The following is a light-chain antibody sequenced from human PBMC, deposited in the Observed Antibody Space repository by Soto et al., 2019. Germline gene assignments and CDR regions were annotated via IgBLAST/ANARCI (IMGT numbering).Light chain of an antibody. V-gene: IGLV2-14*03. CDR2: EVS. CDR3: SSHTRYNTRV. CDR1: SSDVGAYDY. Sequence: QSVLTHPASVSGSPGQSIAISCTGTSSDVGAYDYVSWYQQHPDKAPKLMIYEVSNRPSGVSNRFSGSKSVNTATLTISGLQAEDEADYYCSSHTRYNTRVFGTGTKVTVL. J-gene: IGLJ1*01.